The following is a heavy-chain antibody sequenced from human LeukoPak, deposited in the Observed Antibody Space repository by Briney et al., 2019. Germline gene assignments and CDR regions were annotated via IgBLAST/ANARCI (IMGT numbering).Heavy chain of an antibody. D-gene: IGHD6-19*01. J-gene: IGHJ5*02. V-gene: IGHV1-69*13. CDR3: ARGIAVAGPTGANWFDP. CDR2: IIPIFGTA. Sequence: SVKVSCKASGGTFSSYAISWVRQAPGQGLEWMGGIIPIFGTANYAQKFQGRVTITADESTSTAYMELSSLRSEYTAVYYCARGIAVAGPTGANWFDPWGQGTLVTVSS. CDR1: GGTFSSYA.